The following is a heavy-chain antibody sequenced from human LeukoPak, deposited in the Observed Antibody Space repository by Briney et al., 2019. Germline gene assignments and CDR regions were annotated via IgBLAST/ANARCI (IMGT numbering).Heavy chain of an antibody. Sequence: PSETLSLTCAVYGGSFSGYYWSWIRQPPGKGLEWIGEINHSGSTNYNPSLKSRVTISVDTSKNQFSLMLSSVTAADTAVYYCARLTTVTTRAFDIWGQGTMVTVSS. D-gene: IGHD4-17*01. V-gene: IGHV4-34*01. CDR3: ARLTTVTTRAFDI. CDR2: INHSGST. J-gene: IGHJ3*02. CDR1: GGSFSGYY.